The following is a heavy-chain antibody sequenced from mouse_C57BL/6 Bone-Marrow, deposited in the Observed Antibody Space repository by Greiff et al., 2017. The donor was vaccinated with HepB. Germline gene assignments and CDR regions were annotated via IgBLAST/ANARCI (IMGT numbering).Heavy chain of an antibody. D-gene: IGHD1-1*01. CDR2: ISYDGSN. V-gene: IGHV3-6*01. Sequence: EVQRVESGPGLVKPSQSLSLTCSVTGYSITSGYYWNWIRQFPGNKLEWMGYISYDGSNNYNPSLKNRISITRDTSKNQFFLKLNSVTTEDTATYYCARDPYYYGSSYRYFDVWGTGTTVTVSS. CDR1: GYSITSGYY. CDR3: ARDPYYYGSSYRYFDV. J-gene: IGHJ1*03.